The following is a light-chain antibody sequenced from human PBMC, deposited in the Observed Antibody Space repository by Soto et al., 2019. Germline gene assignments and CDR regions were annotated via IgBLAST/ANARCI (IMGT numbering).Light chain of an antibody. CDR3: QHYGSSSWT. CDR2: GAS. J-gene: IGKJ1*01. CDR1: QSVSSNF. Sequence: EIVLTQSPGTLSLSPGERTTLSCRASQSVSSNFLDWYQQRPGQAPRLLIFGASSRATGIPDKFSGSGSGTDFTLTISRLEPDDFAVYYCQHYGSSSWTFGQGTKVDIK. V-gene: IGKV3-20*01.